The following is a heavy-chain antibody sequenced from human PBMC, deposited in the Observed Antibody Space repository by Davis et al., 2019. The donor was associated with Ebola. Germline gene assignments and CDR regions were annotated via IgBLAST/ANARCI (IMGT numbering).Heavy chain of an antibody. CDR1: GFKFSGFA. CDR3: ARNGPVPNCYYFDI. D-gene: IGHD1-1*01. V-gene: IGHV3-23*01. Sequence: PGGSLRLSCVTSGFKFSGFAMSWVRQAPGKGLEWLTYIGGDGGDRNYVDSVRSRFSISRDNSGNTLYLEMNDLRAEDTAVYYCARNGPVPNCYYFDIWGQGTPVDVSS. CDR2: IGGDGGDR. J-gene: IGHJ4*02.